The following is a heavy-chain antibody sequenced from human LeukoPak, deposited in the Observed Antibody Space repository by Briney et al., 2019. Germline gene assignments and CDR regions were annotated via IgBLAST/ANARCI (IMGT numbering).Heavy chain of an antibody. CDR1: GYSFTTYW. Sequence: GESLKISCKGSGYSFTTYWIGWVRQMPGKGLEWMGIIYPGDSDTRYSPSFQGQVTISADKSISTAYLQWSSLKASDSAMYYCARVSSIVVEPAPPDVWGRGTTVTVSS. CDR3: ARVSSIVVEPAPPDV. V-gene: IGHV5-51*01. D-gene: IGHD3-22*01. CDR2: IYPGDSDT. J-gene: IGHJ6*04.